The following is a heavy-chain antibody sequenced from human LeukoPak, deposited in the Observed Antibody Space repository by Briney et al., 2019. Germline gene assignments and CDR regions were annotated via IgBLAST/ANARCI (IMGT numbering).Heavy chain of an antibody. CDR3: ARLRRNSDRSDFFYYYDH. D-gene: IGHD3-22*01. J-gene: IGHJ4*02. V-gene: IGHV3-21*01. CDR1: GFTVSNNY. Sequence: GGSLRLSCAASGFTVSNNYMSWVRQAPGKGLEWVASVNTVSSYIYYADSMRGRFTISRDNAKNSLFLQMNSLRAEDTAVYYCARLRRNSDRSDFFYYYDHWGQGTLVTVSS. CDR2: VNTVSSYI.